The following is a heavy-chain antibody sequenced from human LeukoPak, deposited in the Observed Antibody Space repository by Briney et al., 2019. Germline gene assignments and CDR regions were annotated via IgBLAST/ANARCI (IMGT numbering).Heavy chain of an antibody. V-gene: IGHV1-46*01. D-gene: IGHD6-19*01. Sequence: ASVKVSCKASGYTFTTYYIHWVRQAPGQGLEWVGIINPSAGSTNYAQKFQGRVTMTRDTSTSTLYMELSSLRSEDTAVYCCARDRGGWYFDYWGQGTLVTVSS. CDR3: ARDRGGWYFDY. J-gene: IGHJ4*02. CDR1: GYTFTTYY. CDR2: INPSAGST.